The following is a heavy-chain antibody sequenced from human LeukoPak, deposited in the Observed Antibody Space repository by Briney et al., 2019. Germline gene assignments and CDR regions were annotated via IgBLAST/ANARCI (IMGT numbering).Heavy chain of an antibody. CDR1: GYTFTGYY. V-gene: IGHV1-2*02. CDR3: ARDRIDYDILTGQGTTLFDP. J-gene: IGHJ5*02. D-gene: IGHD3-9*01. CDR2: INPNSGGP. Sequence: ASVKVSCKASGYTFTGYYMHWVRQAPGQGLEWMVWINPNSGGPNYAQKFQGRVTMTRDTSISTAYMELGRLRSDDTAVYYCARDRIDYDILTGQGTTLFDPWGQGTLVTVSS.